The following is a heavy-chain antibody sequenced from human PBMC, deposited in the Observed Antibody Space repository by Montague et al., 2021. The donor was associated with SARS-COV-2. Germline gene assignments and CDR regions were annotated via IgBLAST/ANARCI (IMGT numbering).Heavy chain of an antibody. CDR1: GGFFSGHY. CDR3: ARGLPVTTLYYYYGMDV. V-gene: IGHV4-34*01. J-gene: IGHJ6*02. CDR2: INHSGST. D-gene: IGHD4-11*01. Sequence: SETLSLTCAVYGGFFSGHYWSWIRQPPGKGLEWIGEINHSGSTNYNPSLKSRVTISVDTSKNQFSLKLSSVTAADTAVYYCARGLPVTTLYYYYGMDVWGQGTTVTVSS.